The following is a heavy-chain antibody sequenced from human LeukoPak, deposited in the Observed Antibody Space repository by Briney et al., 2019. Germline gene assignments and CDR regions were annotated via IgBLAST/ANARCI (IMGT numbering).Heavy chain of an antibody. Sequence: GGSLRLSCAASGFTFSSYAMSWVRQAPRKGLEWVSAITGSGGNTYYADSVKGRFTISRDNSKNTLYLQMNSLRAEDTAVYYCAKAHGDYDTSTFDYWGQGTLVTVSS. D-gene: IGHD4-17*01. V-gene: IGHV3-23*01. CDR3: AKAHGDYDTSTFDY. J-gene: IGHJ4*02. CDR2: ITGSGGNT. CDR1: GFTFSSYA.